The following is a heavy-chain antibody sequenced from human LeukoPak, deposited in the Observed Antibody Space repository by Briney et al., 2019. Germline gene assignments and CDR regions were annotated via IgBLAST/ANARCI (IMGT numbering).Heavy chain of an antibody. CDR2: IKSEIGGGTT. Sequence: PGGTLRISCGASGFTFSNAWMNWVRQAPGKGLEWVARIKSEIGGGTTDYAAHVKGRFTISRDDSKSTLYLQMNSLNIEDTAMYYCSTGGVNWNYVGFWGQGTLVTVSS. CDR3: STGGVNWNYVGF. V-gene: IGHV3-15*01. J-gene: IGHJ1*01. D-gene: IGHD1-7*01. CDR1: GFTFSNAW.